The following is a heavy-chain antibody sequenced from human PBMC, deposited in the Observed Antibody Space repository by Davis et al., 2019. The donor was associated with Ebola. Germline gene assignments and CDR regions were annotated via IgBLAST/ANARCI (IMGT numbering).Heavy chain of an antibody. Sequence: GESLKISCAASGFTFNKYEMNWVRQAPGKGLEWISYISDSGSTTYYTDSVKGRFTISRDNAKNSLYLQMNSLRAEDTAVYYCARDGSYSSSWYYYGMDVWGQGTTVTVSS. CDR1: GFTFNKYE. J-gene: IGHJ6*02. CDR3: ARDGSYSSSWYYYGMDV. CDR2: ISDSGSTT. V-gene: IGHV3-48*03. D-gene: IGHD6-13*01.